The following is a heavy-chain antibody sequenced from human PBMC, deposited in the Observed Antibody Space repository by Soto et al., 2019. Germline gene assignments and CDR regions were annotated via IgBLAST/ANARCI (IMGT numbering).Heavy chain of an antibody. D-gene: IGHD4-17*01. V-gene: IGHV2-5*02. CDR3: THKSEYGDKGPFDY. CDR1: GFSLSTSGVS. J-gene: IGHJ4*02. Sequence: SGPTLVNPTQTLTLTCTFSGFSLSTSGVSVGWIRQPPGKALEWLALIYWDDDKRYSPSLKRRLTITKDTSKNQVVLTMTNLDPVDTATYFCTHKSEYGDKGPFDYWGQGTLVTVSS. CDR2: IYWDDDK.